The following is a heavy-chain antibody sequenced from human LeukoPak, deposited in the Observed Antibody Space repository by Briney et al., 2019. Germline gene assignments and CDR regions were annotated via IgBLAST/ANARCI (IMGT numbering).Heavy chain of an antibody. CDR3: ARQPNSGDYFFDY. V-gene: IGHV4-59*08. Sequence: PSETLSLTCTVSGGSISRSYWTWIRQPPGKGLEWIGYIYYSGSTNYNPSLKSRVTMSVDTSKNQFSLKPTSVTAADSAVYYCARQPNSGDYFFDYWGQGTLVTVSS. CDR2: IYYSGST. CDR1: GGSISRSY. D-gene: IGHD2-21*01. J-gene: IGHJ4*02.